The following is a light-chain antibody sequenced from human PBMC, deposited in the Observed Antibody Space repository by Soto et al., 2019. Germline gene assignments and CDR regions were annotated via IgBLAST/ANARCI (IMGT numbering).Light chain of an antibody. CDR2: DVT. V-gene: IGLV2-11*01. Sequence: QSALTQPRSVSGSPGQSVTISCTGTSSDVGGYRFVSWYQQHPGKVPKLMIYDVTKRPSGVPDRFSGSKSGNTASLSISGLQADDEADYYCCSYAGSYTWVFGGGTKLTVL. CDR3: CSYAGSYTWV. J-gene: IGLJ2*01. CDR1: SSDVGGYRF.